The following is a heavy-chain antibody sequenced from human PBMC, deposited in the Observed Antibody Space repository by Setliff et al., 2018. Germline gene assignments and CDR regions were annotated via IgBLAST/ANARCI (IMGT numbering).Heavy chain of an antibody. Sequence: ASETLSLTCNVSGGSISSSNYYWGWIRQPPGRGLEWIGNIYHSGSTYYNPSLKTRVTISVDTSKNQFSLRLSSVTAADTAVYYCVGGVVVIAFPGHWGQGTLVTVSS. V-gene: IGHV4-39*01. CDR3: VGGVVVIAFPGH. D-gene: IGHD2-21*01. CDR2: IYHSGST. J-gene: IGHJ4*02. CDR1: GGSISSSNYY.